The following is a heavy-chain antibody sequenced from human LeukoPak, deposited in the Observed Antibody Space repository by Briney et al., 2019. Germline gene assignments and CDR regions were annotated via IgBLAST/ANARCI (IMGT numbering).Heavy chain of an antibody. CDR1: GFTFNNYW. CDR2: MKQDGSET. CDR3: ARDPYYYDSSGYYYRTFDY. D-gene: IGHD3-22*01. V-gene: IGHV3-7*01. J-gene: IGHJ4*02. Sequence: GGSLRLSCAASGFTFNNYWMTWVRLAPGKGLEWVANMKQDGSETYYVDSVKGRFTISRDNAKNSLYLQMNSLRAEDTAVYYCARDPYYYDSSGYYYRTFDYWGQGTLVTVSS.